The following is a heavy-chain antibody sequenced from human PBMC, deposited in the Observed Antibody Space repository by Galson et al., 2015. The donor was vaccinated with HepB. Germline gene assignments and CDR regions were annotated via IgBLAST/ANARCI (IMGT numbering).Heavy chain of an antibody. CDR1: GFTFNSYA. CDR2: LAYDGSQK. CDR3: ARDREMATTPLLAVDF. D-gene: IGHD5-24*01. V-gene: IGHV3-30*04. J-gene: IGHJ4*02. Sequence: SLRLSCAASGFTFNSYAMHWVRQAPGKGLGWVALLAYDGSQKYYADSAKGRFTISRDNSRNTVYLEMNNLRADDAAVYYCARDREMATTPLLAVDFWGQGTLVAVSS.